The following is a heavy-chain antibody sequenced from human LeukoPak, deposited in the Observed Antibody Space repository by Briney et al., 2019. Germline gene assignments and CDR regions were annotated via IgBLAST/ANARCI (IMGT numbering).Heavy chain of an antibody. J-gene: IGHJ6*03. CDR3: ARDGNRDGDMDV. CDR2: ISSSSSLI. Sequence: PGGSLRLSCAASGFTFVSYNMNWVRQAPGKGLEWVAYISSSSSLIYYAGSVKGRLTVSRDSAKRSLYLQMNSLRAEDTAVYYCARDGNRDGDMDVWGKGTTVTVSS. CDR1: GFTFVSYN. D-gene: IGHD1-1*01. V-gene: IGHV3-48*01.